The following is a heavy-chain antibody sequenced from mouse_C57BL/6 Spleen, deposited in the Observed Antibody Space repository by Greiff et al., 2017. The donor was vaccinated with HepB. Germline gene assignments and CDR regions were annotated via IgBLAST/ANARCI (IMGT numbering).Heavy chain of an antibody. J-gene: IGHJ2*01. Sequence: EVMLVESGEGLVKPGGSLKLSCAASGFTFSSYAMSWVRQTPEKRLEWVAYISSGGDYIYYADTVKGRFTISRDNARNTLYLQMSSLKSEDTAMYYCTRDLYYGSPDYWGQGTTLTVSS. D-gene: IGHD1-1*01. CDR3: TRDLYYGSPDY. V-gene: IGHV5-9-1*02. CDR2: ISSGGDYI. CDR1: GFTFSSYA.